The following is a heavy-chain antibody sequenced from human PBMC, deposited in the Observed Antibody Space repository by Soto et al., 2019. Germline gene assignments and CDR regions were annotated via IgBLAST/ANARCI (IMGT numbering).Heavy chain of an antibody. CDR2: IIPILGIA. D-gene: IGHD3-10*01. J-gene: IGHJ5*02. V-gene: IGHV1-69*02. CDR1: GGTFSSYT. CDR3: ARSLHHHLITMVRGESFPFDP. Sequence: SVKVSCKASGGTFSSYTIGWGRQAPGQRLEGMGRIIPILGIANYAQKFQGRVTITADKSTSTAYMELSSLRSEDTAVYYCARSLHHHLITMVRGESFPFDPWGQGTLVTVSS.